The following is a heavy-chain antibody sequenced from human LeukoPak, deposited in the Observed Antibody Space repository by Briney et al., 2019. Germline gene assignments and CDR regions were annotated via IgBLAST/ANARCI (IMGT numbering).Heavy chain of an antibody. CDR1: GGSISSCY. CDR2: IDKSGRT. Sequence: SETLSLTCTVSGGSISSCYWSWIRQPAGKGLEWIGRIDKSGRTNYNPTLKSRVTMSVDTSKNQFSLKLNSMTAADTAVYYCAREYGDFDYWGQGTLVTVSS. V-gene: IGHV4-4*07. D-gene: IGHD4-17*01. J-gene: IGHJ4*02. CDR3: AREYGDFDY.